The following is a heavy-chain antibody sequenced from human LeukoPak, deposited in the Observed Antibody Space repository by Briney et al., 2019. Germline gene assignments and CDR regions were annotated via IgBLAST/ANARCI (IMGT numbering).Heavy chain of an antibody. J-gene: IGHJ3*02. CDR1: GFTFDDYA. Sequence: GGSLRLSCAASGFTFDDYAIHWVRQAPGKGLEWVSGISWNSGIIGYADSVKGRFTISRDNAKNSLYLQMNSLRAEDAALYYCARKGGLEYAFDIWGQGTMVTVSS. V-gene: IGHV3-9*01. CDR2: ISWNSGII. D-gene: IGHD3-16*01. CDR3: ARKGGLEYAFDI.